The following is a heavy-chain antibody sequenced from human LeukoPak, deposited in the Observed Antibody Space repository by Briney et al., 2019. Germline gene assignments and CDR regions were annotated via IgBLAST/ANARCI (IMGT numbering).Heavy chain of an antibody. CDR2: ISGSGAST. D-gene: IGHD3-9*01. CDR1: GFTFSSYA. Sequence: GGSLTLSCAASGFTFSSYAMSWVRQAPGKGLEWVSAISGSGASTYYADSVRGRFTISRDNSKNTLYLQMNSLRADDTAIYYCARGLDTVDISTGFDSWGQGTLVTVSS. CDR3: ARGLDTVDISTGFDS. J-gene: IGHJ4*02. V-gene: IGHV3-23*01.